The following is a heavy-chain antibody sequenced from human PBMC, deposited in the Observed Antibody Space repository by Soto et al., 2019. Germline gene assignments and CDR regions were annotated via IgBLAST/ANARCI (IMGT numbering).Heavy chain of an antibody. J-gene: IGHJ6*02. V-gene: IGHV3-48*02. CDR2: MSSSSTTK. CDR1: GFTFSSYS. CDR3: ARAISAAGLLYYYAMDV. Sequence: GGSLRLSCAASGFTFSSYSMNWVRQAPGKWLEWVSYMSSSSTTKWYADSVKGRFSISRDSAKNSLYLQMNSLRDEDTAVYYCARAISAAGLLYYYAMDVWGQGXTVTVYS. D-gene: IGHD6-13*01.